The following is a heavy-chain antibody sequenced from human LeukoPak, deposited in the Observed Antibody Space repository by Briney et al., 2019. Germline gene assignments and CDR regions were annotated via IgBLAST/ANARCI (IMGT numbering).Heavy chain of an antibody. D-gene: IGHD3-22*01. CDR1: GGTFSSYT. Sequence: ASVKVSCKASGGTFSSYTISWVRQAPGQGLEWMGRIIPILGIANYAQKFQGRVTITADKSTSTAYMELSSLRSEDTAVYYCARDPYYYDSSGYYYRGWFDSWGQGTLVTVSS. V-gene: IGHV1-69*04. CDR3: ARDPYYYDSSGYYYRGWFDS. CDR2: IIPILGIA. J-gene: IGHJ5*01.